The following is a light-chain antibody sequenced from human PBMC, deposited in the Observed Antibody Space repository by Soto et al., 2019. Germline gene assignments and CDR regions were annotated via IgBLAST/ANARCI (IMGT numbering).Light chain of an antibody. J-gene: IGKJ1*01. CDR1: QSVSSN. V-gene: IGKV3-15*01. CDR3: QQYNNWPET. Sequence: EIVMTQSQATLSVSPGERATLSCRASQSVSSNLAWYQQKPGQAPRLLIYGASTRATGIPARFSGSGSGTEFTLTISSLQSEDVAIYYCQQYNNWPETFGQGTKVEIK. CDR2: GAS.